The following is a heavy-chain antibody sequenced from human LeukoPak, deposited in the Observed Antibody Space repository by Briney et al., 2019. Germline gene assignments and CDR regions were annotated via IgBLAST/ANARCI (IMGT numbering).Heavy chain of an antibody. CDR1: GYTFIDYW. Sequence: ALVKVSCKASGYTFIDYWIHWVRQAPGQGLEWMGRININSGGINYAQKFQGRVTMTRATSISTAYMELSRLRFDDTAVYYCARDRDGGVGTIDYWGQGTLVTVSS. J-gene: IGHJ4*02. CDR3: ARDRDGGVGTIDY. CDR2: ININSGGI. V-gene: IGHV1-2*06. D-gene: IGHD3-3*01.